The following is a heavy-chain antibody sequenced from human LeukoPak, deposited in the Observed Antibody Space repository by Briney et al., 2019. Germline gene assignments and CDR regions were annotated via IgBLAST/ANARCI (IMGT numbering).Heavy chain of an antibody. CDR3: AKASGLCSGGSCYPNWFDP. CDR2: ISFDGSNK. Sequence: PGGSLRLSCAASGFTFSSYAMHWVRQAPGKGLEWVAVISFDGSNKYYADSVKGRFTISRDNSKNTLYLQMDSLRAEDTAVYYCAKASGLCSGGSCYPNWFDPWGQGTLVTVSS. J-gene: IGHJ5*02. V-gene: IGHV3-30*04. CDR1: GFTFSSYA. D-gene: IGHD2-15*01.